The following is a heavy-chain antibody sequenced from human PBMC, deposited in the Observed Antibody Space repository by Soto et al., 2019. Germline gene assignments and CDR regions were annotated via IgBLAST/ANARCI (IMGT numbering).Heavy chain of an antibody. CDR2: IKSKTDGGTT. Sequence: LRLSCAASGFTFSNAWMSWVRQAPGKGLEWVGRIKSKTDGGTTDYAAPVKGRFTISRDDSKNTLYLQMNSLKTEDTAVYYCTTEPYCSGGSCIDYCGQGTLVTVSS. CDR3: TTEPYCSGGSCIDY. J-gene: IGHJ4*02. V-gene: IGHV3-15*01. CDR1: GFTFSNAW. D-gene: IGHD2-15*01.